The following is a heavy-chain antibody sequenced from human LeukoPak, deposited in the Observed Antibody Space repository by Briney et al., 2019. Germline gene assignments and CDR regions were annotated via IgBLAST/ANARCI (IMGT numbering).Heavy chain of an antibody. CDR3: ARRGGHGGSFDY. CDR2: INHSGST. CDR1: GGSFSGYY. V-gene: IGHV4-34*01. Sequence: SETLSLTCAVYGGSFSGYYWSWIRQPPGKGLEWIGEINHSGSTNYNPSLKSRVTISVDTSKNQFSLKLSSVTAADTAVYYCARRGGHGGSFDYWGQGTLVTVSS. J-gene: IGHJ4*02. D-gene: IGHD4-23*01.